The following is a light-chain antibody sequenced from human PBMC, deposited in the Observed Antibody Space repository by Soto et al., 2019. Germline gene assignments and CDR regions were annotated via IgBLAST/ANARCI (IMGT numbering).Light chain of an antibody. J-gene: IGLJ1*01. V-gene: IGLV2-14*03. CDR3: SSYTSSSTYV. Sequence: QSVLTQPASVSGSPGQSITISCTGTSSDVGGYNYVSWYQHHPGKAPKLLIYDVSNRPSGVPNRFSGSKSGNTASLTISGLQAEDEADYYCSSYTSSSTYVFGTGTKVTV. CDR1: SSDVGGYNY. CDR2: DVS.